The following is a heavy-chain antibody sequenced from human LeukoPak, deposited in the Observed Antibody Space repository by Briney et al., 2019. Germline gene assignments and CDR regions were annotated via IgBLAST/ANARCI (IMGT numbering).Heavy chain of an antibody. CDR3: VSFYETY. D-gene: IGHD2-2*01. CDR1: GNYW. V-gene: IGHV3-74*01. CDR2: INSDGSWT. Sequence: GGSLRLSCAASGNYWMHWVRQASGKGLVWVSHINSDGSWTSYADSVKGRFTISKDNAKNTVYLQMNNLRAEDTAVYYCVSFYETYWGRGTLVTVSS. J-gene: IGHJ4*02.